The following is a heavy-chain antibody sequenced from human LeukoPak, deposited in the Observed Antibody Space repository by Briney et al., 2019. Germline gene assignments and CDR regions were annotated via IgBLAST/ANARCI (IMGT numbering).Heavy chain of an antibody. CDR3: GRRSGYSYGLHY. J-gene: IGHJ4*02. CDR2: IIPIFGTA. CDR1: GGTFSSYA. V-gene: IGHV1-69*01. D-gene: IGHD5-18*01. Sequence: GASVKVSCKASGGTFSSYAISWVRQAPGQGLEWMGGIIPIFGTANYAQKFQGRVTITADESTSTAYMELSSLRSEDTAVYYCGRRSGYSYGLHYWGQGTLVAVSS.